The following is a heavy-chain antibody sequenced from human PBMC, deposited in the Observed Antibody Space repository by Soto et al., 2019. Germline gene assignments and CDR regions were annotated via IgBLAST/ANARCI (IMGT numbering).Heavy chain of an antibody. J-gene: IGHJ5*02. CDR1: VDSVSSNSAA. CDR3: ARDLLGIAAAATGWFDP. D-gene: IGHD6-13*01. CDR2: TYYRSKWYN. Sequence: SQTLSLTCVISVDSVSSNSAAWNWIRQSPSRGLEWLGRTYYRSKWYNDYAVSVKSRITINPDTSKNQFSLQLNSVTPEDTAVYYCARDLLGIAAAATGWFDPWGQGTLVTVSS. V-gene: IGHV6-1*01.